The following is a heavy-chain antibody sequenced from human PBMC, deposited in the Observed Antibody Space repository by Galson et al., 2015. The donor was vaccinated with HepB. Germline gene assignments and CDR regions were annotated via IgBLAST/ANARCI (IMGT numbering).Heavy chain of an antibody. CDR1: GFTFSSYN. J-gene: IGHJ6*02. CDR3: ARDRGGSGTYLSYYYGMDV. V-gene: IGHV3-48*04. Sequence: SLRLSCAASGFTFSSYNMNWVRQAPGKGLEWVSYISSSSSTIYYADSVKGRFTISRDNAKNSLYLQMNSLRAEDTAVYYCARDRGGSGTYLSYYYGMDVWGQGTTVTVSS. D-gene: IGHD3-10*01. CDR2: ISSSSSTI.